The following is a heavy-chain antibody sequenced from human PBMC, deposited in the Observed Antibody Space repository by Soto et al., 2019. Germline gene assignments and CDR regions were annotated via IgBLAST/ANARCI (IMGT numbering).Heavy chain of an antibody. CDR2: ITSMSEDK. CDR1: GFPFRTYT. CDR3: ASPYRSGWRYGLDV. D-gene: IGHD6-19*01. Sequence: VQLVESGGGPVRPGGSRRLSCVVSGFPFRTYTMHWVRQAPGKGLEWISSITSMSEDKYYADPVKGRFIISRDDAKNSVFLQMNSLRVEDTAVYYCASPYRSGWRYGLDVWGQGTMVTVPP. V-gene: IGHV3-21*01. J-gene: IGHJ6*01.